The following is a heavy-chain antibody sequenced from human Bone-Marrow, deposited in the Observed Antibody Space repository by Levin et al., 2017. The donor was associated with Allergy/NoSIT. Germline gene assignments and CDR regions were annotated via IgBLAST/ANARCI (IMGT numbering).Heavy chain of an antibody. CDR1: EYSFTDSY. CDR3: ARERHRVPYYYYFMDV. J-gene: IGHJ6*03. Sequence: LGASVKVSCKASEYSFTDSYIYWVRQAPGQGLEWVGWINPYTGGTKYAQKFQDRIIITMDTSITTVYMELSSLTSDDTAIYYCARERHRVPYYYYFMDVWGEGTTVTVSS. D-gene: IGHD4/OR15-4a*01. V-gene: IGHV1-2*03. CDR2: INPYTGGT.